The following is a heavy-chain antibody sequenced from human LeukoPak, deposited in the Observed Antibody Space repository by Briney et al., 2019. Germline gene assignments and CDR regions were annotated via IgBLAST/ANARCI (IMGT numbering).Heavy chain of an antibody. D-gene: IGHD2-2*01. Sequence: SETLSLTCAVYGGSFSGYYWSWIRQPPGKGLEWIGEINHSGSTNYNPSLKSRVTISVDTPKNQFSLKLSSVTAADTAVYYCARGFGVVPAATLDYWGQGTLVTVSS. J-gene: IGHJ4*02. CDR3: ARGFGVVPAATLDY. CDR1: GGSFSGYY. V-gene: IGHV4-34*01. CDR2: INHSGST.